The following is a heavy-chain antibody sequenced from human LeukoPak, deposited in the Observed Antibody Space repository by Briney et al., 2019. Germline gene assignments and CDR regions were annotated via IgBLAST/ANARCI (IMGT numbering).Heavy chain of an antibody. J-gene: IGHJ4*02. CDR3: ARDPVFGVVKYDY. V-gene: IGHV4-30-2*01. CDR2: IYHSGST. CDR1: GGSISSGGYY. D-gene: IGHD3-3*01. Sequence: PSQTLSLTCTVSGGSISSGGYYWSWLRQPPGKGLEWIGYIYHSGSTYYNPSLKSRVTISVDRSKNQFSLKLSSVTAADTAVYYCARDPVFGVVKYDYWGQGTLVTVSS.